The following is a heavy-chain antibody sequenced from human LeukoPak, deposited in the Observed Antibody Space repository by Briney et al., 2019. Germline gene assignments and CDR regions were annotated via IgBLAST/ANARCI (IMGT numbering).Heavy chain of an antibody. CDR3: ARTSGSYFYYYGMDV. Sequence: SETLSLTCTVSGGSISSYYWSWIRQPPGKGLEWIGYIYYSGSTNYNPSLKSRVTKSVDTSKNQFSLKLSSVTAADTAVYYCARTSGSYFYYYGMDVWGQGTTVTVSS. J-gene: IGHJ6*02. V-gene: IGHV4-59*01. CDR1: GGSISSYY. D-gene: IGHD1-26*01. CDR2: IYYSGST.